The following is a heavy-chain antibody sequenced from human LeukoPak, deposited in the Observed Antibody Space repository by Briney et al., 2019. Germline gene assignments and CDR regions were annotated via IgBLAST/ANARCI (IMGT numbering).Heavy chain of an antibody. D-gene: IGHD1-14*01. CDR2: IYHGGST. J-gene: IGHJ4*02. CDR1: GYSISSGYY. CDR3: ARDSWPEVVRFDY. Sequence: SETLSLTCTVSGYSISSGYYWGWIRQPPGKGLEWIGSIYHGGSTYYNPSLKSRVTISVDTSKNQFSLKLSSVTAADTAVYFCARDSWPEVVRFDYWGQGTLVTVSS. V-gene: IGHV4-38-2*02.